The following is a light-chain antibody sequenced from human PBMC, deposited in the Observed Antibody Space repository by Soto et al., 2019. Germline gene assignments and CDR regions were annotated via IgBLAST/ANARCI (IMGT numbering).Light chain of an antibody. CDR3: ISYTTISTYV. CDR1: SSDVGGYNY. V-gene: IGLV2-14*01. J-gene: IGLJ1*01. CDR2: EVS. Sequence: QSVLTQPASVSGSPGQSITISCTGTSSDVGGYNYVSWYQQHPGKAPKLMIYEVSNRPSGVSNRFSGSKSGNTASLTVSGLQAEDEADYYCISYTTISTYVFGTGTKLTVL.